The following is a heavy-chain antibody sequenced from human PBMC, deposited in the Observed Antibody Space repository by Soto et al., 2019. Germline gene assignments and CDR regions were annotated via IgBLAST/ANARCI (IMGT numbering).Heavy chain of an antibody. Sequence: SETLSLTCAVSGASISSVSDYWGWIRQPPGKALEWIGNVYYSGSTYYNPSLKSRVTISVDTSRNQFSLSLTSMTAADTAVYFCARHLAYDLLTGYKENDALDVWGQGTMVTVSS. V-gene: IGHV4-39*01. D-gene: IGHD3-9*01. CDR1: GASISSVSDY. CDR3: ARHLAYDLLTGYKENDALDV. J-gene: IGHJ3*01. CDR2: VYYSGST.